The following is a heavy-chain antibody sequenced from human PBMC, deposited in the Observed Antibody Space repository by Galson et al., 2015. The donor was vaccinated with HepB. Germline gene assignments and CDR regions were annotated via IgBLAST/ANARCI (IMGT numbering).Heavy chain of an antibody. CDR2: IYPGDSDT. D-gene: IGHD5-24*01. J-gene: IGHJ5*02. CDR1: GYSFTSYW. CDR3: ARSRTERDGYIMGWFDP. V-gene: IGHV5-51*01. Sequence: QSGAEVKKPGESLKISCKGSGYSFTSYWIGWVRQMPGKGLEWMGIIYPGDSDTRYSPSLQGQVTISADTSISTAYLQWSSLKAADTAMYYCARSRTERDGYIMGWFDPWGQGTLVPVS.